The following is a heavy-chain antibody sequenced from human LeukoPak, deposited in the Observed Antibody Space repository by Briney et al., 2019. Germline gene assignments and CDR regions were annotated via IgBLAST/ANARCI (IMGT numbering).Heavy chain of an antibody. CDR1: GGSFSVYY. Sequence: SETLSLTCAVYGGSFSVYYWTWIRQPPGKGLEWIGEINHRGSTNHNPSLKSRVTISVDTSKNQFSLKLSSVTAADTAVYYCARFGYGSGSYYNWFDPWGQGTLVTVSS. J-gene: IGHJ5*02. CDR2: INHRGST. D-gene: IGHD3-10*01. V-gene: IGHV4-34*01. CDR3: ARFGYGSGSYYNWFDP.